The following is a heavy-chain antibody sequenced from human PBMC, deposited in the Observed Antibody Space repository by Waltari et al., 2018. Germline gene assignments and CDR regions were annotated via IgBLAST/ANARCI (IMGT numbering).Heavy chain of an antibody. D-gene: IGHD6-13*01. CDR2: IKQDGTEK. V-gene: IGHV3-7*04. CDR1: GFTFSTST. CDR3: ARDEMHRTTWYHF. Sequence: EVQLVESGGGLVQPGGSLRLSCAVSGFTFSTSTMTWVRQAPGKGLEGVANIKQDGTEKYYVDSVKGRFSISRDNGKNLLYLHMNSLRADDTAVYYCARDEMHRTTWYHFWGQGTQVTVSS. J-gene: IGHJ4*02.